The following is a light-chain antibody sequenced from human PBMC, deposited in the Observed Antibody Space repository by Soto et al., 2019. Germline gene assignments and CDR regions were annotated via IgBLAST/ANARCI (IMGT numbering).Light chain of an antibody. J-gene: IGLJ1*01. CDR3: SSYASSNNYV. V-gene: IGLV2-8*01. CDR1: SSDVGGYNY. CDR2: DVS. Sequence: QSVLTQPPSASGSPGQSVTISCTGASSDVGGYNYVSWYQQHPGKAPRLMIYDVSNRPSGVPDRFSGSKSGNTASLTVSGLQAEDEADCYCSSYASSNNYVFGTGTKVTVL.